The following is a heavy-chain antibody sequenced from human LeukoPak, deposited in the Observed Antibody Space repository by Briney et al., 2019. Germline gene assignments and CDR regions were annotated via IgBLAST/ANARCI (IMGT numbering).Heavy chain of an antibody. CDR3: AKDYDFWSGYPTSTLVY. D-gene: IGHD3-3*01. V-gene: IGHV3-30*02. Sequence: GGSLRLSCAASGFTFSNYGMHWVRQAPGKGLEWVAFIQYDGSNKYYADSVKGRFTISRDDSKNTLYLQMNSLRAEDTAVYYCAKDYDFWSGYPTSTLVYWGQGTLVTVSS. CDR1: GFTFSNYG. J-gene: IGHJ4*02. CDR2: IQYDGSNK.